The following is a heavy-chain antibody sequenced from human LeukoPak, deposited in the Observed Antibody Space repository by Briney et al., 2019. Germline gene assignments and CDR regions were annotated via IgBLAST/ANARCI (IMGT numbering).Heavy chain of an antibody. D-gene: IGHD3-10*01. V-gene: IGHV3-21*01. Sequence: GGSLRLSCAASRFTFSSYSMNWVRQAPGKGLEWVSSISSRSSYIYYADSVKGRFTISRDNAKNSLYLQMNSLRAEDTAVYYCARVARHYYGSGRQKPYYFDYWGQGTLVTVSS. CDR1: RFTFSSYS. CDR3: ARVARHYYGSGRQKPYYFDY. J-gene: IGHJ4*02. CDR2: ISSRSSYI.